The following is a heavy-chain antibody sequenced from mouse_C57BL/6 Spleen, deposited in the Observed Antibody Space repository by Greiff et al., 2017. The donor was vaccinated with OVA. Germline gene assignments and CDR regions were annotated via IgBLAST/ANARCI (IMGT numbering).Heavy chain of an antibody. V-gene: IGHV1-82*01. D-gene: IGHD2-14*01. Sequence: VQLQQSGPELVKPGASVKISCKASGYAFSSSWMNWVKQRPGKGLEWIGRIYPGDGDTTYNGKFKGKATLTADKSSSTAYMQLSSLTSEDSAVYFCANRTGIYWGQGTTLTVSS. J-gene: IGHJ2*01. CDR3: ANRTGIY. CDR1: GYAFSSSW. CDR2: IYPGDGDT.